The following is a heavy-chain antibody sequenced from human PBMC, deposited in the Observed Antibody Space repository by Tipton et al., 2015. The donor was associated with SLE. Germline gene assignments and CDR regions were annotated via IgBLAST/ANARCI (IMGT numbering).Heavy chain of an antibody. CDR3: TRQTDSCHDF. V-gene: IGHV3-73*01. Sequence: SLRLSCATSGFNFNDSPIHWVRQASGSGLEWVGQIRSKRTNYATAYGVSVEGRFTIPRDDSKNTAYLHLNSLKTEDTAIYYCTRQTDSCHDFWGQGTRVTVSS. D-gene: IGHD2-21*02. J-gene: IGHJ4*02. CDR2: IRSKRTNYAT. CDR1: GFNFNDSP.